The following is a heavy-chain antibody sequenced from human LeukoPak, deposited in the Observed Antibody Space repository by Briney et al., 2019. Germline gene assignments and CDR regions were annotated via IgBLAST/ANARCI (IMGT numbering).Heavy chain of an antibody. CDR3: AKIPDVSDY. CDR1: GFTFSSYA. J-gene: IGHJ4*02. Sequence: SGGSLRLSCAVSGFTFSSYAMIWVRQAPGRGLVWVSSIGASGDSIYYTDSVKGRFTISRDNSKNTLYLQMSSLRVEDTAVCYCAKIPDVSDYWGQGTLVTVSS. D-gene: IGHD5/OR15-5a*01. V-gene: IGHV3-23*01. CDR2: IGASGDSI.